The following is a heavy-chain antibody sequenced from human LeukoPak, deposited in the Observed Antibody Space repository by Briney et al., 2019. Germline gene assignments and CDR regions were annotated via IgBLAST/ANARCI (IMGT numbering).Heavy chain of an antibody. J-gene: IGHJ4*02. Sequence: PETLSLTCTASGGSISSSSYYWGWIRQPPGKGLEWIGSIYYRGSPYNNPSLKSRVTISVDTSKNQLSLKLSSVTAADTAVYYCARLGVVGATYPDYWGQGTLVTVFS. V-gene: IGHV4-39*01. CDR2: IYYRGSP. CDR3: ARLGVVGATYPDY. CDR1: GGSISSSSYY. D-gene: IGHD1-26*01.